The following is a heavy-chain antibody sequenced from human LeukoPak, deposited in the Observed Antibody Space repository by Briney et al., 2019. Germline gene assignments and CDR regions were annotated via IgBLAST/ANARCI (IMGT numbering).Heavy chain of an antibody. D-gene: IGHD3-10*01. V-gene: IGHV4-38-2*01. Sequence: MSSETLSLTCAVSGYSISSGYYWGWIRQPPGKGLEWIGSIYHSGSTYYNPSLKSRVTISVDTSKNQFSLKLSSVTAADTAVYYCARPGSGSYYSPPHYWGQGTLVTVSS. CDR1: GYSISSGYY. CDR2: IYHSGST. J-gene: IGHJ4*02. CDR3: ARPGSGSYYSPPHY.